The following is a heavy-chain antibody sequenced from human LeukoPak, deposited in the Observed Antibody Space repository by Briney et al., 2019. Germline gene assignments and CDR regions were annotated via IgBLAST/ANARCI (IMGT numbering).Heavy chain of an antibody. D-gene: IGHD1-14*01. J-gene: IGHJ3*02. CDR1: GGSISSYY. CDR2: IYTSGST. Sequence: SETLSLACAVSGGSISSYYWSWIRQPAGRGLEWIGRIYTSGSTNYNPSLKSRVTMSVDTSKNQFSLKLSSVTAADTAVYYCARDRGYPGTHDAFDIWGQGTMVTVSS. V-gene: IGHV4-4*07. CDR3: ARDRGYPGTHDAFDI.